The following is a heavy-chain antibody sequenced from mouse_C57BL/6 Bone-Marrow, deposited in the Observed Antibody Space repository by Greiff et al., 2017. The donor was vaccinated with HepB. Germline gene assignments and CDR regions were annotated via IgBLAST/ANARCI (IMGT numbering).Heavy chain of an antibody. CDR2: ISDGGSYT. CDR3: ARAPAYGYYFDY. J-gene: IGHJ2*01. V-gene: IGHV5-4*01. Sequence: DVQLVESGGGLVKPGGSLKLSCAASGFTFSSYAMSWVRQTPEKRLEWVATISDGGSYTYYPDNVKGRFTISRDNAKNNLYLQMSHLKSEDTAMYYCARAPAYGYYFDYWGQGTTLTVSS. CDR1: GFTFSSYA. D-gene: IGHD1-1*01.